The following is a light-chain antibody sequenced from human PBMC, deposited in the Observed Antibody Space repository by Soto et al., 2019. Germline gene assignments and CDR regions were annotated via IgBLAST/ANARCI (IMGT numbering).Light chain of an antibody. J-gene: IGLJ1*01. Sequence: QSVLTQPPSASGSPGQSVTFSCTGTSSDVGGYNYVSWYQQHPGKAPKLMIYEVSKRPSGVPDRFSGSKSGNTASLTVSGLQAEDEADYYCSSFAGNSNSVFGTGTKVTVL. CDR2: EVS. V-gene: IGLV2-8*01. CDR3: SSFAGNSNSV. CDR1: SSDVGGYNY.